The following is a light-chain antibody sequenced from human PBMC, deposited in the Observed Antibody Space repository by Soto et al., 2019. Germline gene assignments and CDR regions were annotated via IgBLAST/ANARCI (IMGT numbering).Light chain of an antibody. J-gene: IGKJ2*01. CDR2: DAS. CDR3: QQFYYLPYT. Sequence: DIQMTQSPSSLSASVGDRVTITCQASQDISNYLDWYQQKPGKAPKLLIYDASNLQTGVPSRFSGSVSGTDFTFIIVSLLPEDIETYCCQQFYYLPYTFGHGTKLEI. V-gene: IGKV1-33*01. CDR1: QDISNY.